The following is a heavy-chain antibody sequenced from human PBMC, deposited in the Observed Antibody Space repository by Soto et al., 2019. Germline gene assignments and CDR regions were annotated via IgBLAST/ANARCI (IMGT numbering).Heavy chain of an antibody. CDR2: ISAYNGNT. CDR1: GYTFTSYG. Sequence: GASVKVSCKASGYTFTSYGISWVRQAPGQGLEWMGWISAYNGNTNYAQKLQGRVTMTTDTSTSTAYLELRSLRSDDTAVYYCARVSLAVSSRTSPTAWFDPWGQGTLVTVSS. J-gene: IGHJ5*02. D-gene: IGHD2-2*01. V-gene: IGHV1-18*01. CDR3: ARVSLAVSSRTSPTAWFDP.